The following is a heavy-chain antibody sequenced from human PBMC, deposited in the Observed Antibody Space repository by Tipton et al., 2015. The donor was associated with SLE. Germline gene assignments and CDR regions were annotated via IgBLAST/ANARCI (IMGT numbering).Heavy chain of an antibody. V-gene: IGHV4-31*03. D-gene: IGHD1-14*01. Sequence: TLSLTCTVSGGSISRIGYYWSWSRQHPGKGLEWIGYTYHTGSTYYNPSLESRLTISIDTSKNQFSLRLTSMTPADTALYYCARARRTTSSHFDYWGQGTLVTVSS. J-gene: IGHJ4*02. CDR1: GGSISRIGYY. CDR3: ARARRTTSSHFDY. CDR2: TYHTGST.